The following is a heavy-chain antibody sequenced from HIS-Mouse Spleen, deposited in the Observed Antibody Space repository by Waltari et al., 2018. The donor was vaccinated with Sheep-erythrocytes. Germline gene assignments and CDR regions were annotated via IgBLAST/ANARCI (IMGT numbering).Heavy chain of an antibody. CDR2: IIPILGIA. Sequence: QVQLVQSGAEVKTPGSAEKVSCKASGGTFPTYAISWVRQAPGQGLEWMGRIIPILGIANYAQKFQGRVTITADKSTSTAYMELSSLRSEDTAVYYCAQTGATTPHFDYWGQGTLVTVSS. CDR1: GGTFPTYA. V-gene: IGHV1-69*04. D-gene: IGHD1-26*01. CDR3: AQTGATTPHFDY. J-gene: IGHJ4*02.